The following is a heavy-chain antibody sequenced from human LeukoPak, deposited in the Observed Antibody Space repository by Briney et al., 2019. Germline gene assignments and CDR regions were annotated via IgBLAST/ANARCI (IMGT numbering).Heavy chain of an antibody. J-gene: IGHJ2*01. Sequence: SVNVSCKASGFTFTSSAVQWVRQARGQRLEWIGWIVVGSGNTNYAQKFQERVTITRDMSTSTAYMELSSLRSEDTAVYYCAAACSGGSCYSAGWYFDLWGRGTLVTVSS. V-gene: IGHV1-58*01. CDR3: AAACSGGSCYSAGWYFDL. D-gene: IGHD2-15*01. CDR2: IVVGSGNT. CDR1: GFTFTSSA.